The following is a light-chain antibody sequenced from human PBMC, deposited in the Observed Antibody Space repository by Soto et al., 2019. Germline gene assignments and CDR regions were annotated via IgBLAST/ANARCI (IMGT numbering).Light chain of an antibody. CDR3: CSYAGSKDYV. J-gene: IGLJ1*01. CDR2: EAI. V-gene: IGLV2-23*01. Sequence: QSALPQPASVSGSPGQSITISCTGPSSDVGSYNLVSWYHQHPGKAPRLLIYEAIKRPSGVSPRFSGSKSGNTASLTISGLQAEDEGDYYCCSYAGSKDYVFGTGTKLTVL. CDR1: SSDVGSYNL.